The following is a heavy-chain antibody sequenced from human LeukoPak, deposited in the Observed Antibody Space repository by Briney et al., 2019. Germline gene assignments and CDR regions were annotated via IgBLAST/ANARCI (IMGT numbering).Heavy chain of an antibody. J-gene: IGHJ4*02. D-gene: IGHD3-9*01. CDR2: INHSGST. CDR3: ARLRYFDWFPSRALYYFDY. Sequence: SETLSLTCAVYGGSFSGYYWSSIRQPPGKGLEWIGEINHSGSTNYNPSLKSRVTISVDTSKNQFSLKLSSVTAADTAVYFCARLRYFDWFPSRALYYFDYWGQGTLVTVSS. V-gene: IGHV4-34*01. CDR1: GGSFSGYY.